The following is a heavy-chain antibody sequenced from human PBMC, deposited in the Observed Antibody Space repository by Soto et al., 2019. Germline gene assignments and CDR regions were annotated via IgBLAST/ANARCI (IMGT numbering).Heavy chain of an antibody. D-gene: IGHD3-16*02. CDR3: ARGEGDYVWGSYRTYNWFDP. Sequence: GGSLRLSCEASGFTFSYYWMSWVRQAPGKGLEWVANIKRDGSEKYYVDSVKGRFTISRDNAKNSLYLQMNSLRDEDTAVYYCARGEGDYVWGSYRTYNWFDPWGQGTLVTVSS. J-gene: IGHJ5*02. CDR1: GFTFSYYW. V-gene: IGHV3-7*02. CDR2: IKRDGSEK.